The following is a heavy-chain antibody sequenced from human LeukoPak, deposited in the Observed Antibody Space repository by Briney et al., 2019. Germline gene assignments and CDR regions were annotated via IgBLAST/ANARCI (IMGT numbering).Heavy chain of an antibody. CDR2: ISWNSGSI. V-gene: IGHV3-9*01. Sequence: GGSLRLSCAASGFTFDDYAMHWVRQAPGKGLEWVSGISWNSGSIGYADSVKGRFTISRDNAKNSLYLQMNSLRAEDTASYYCAKALAARPYYYYYYMDVWGKGTTVTVSS. CDR1: GFTFDDYA. D-gene: IGHD6-6*01. CDR3: AKALAARPYYYYYYMDV. J-gene: IGHJ6*03.